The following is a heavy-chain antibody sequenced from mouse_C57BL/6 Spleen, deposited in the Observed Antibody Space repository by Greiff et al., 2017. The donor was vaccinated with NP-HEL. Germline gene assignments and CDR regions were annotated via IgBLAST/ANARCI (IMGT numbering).Heavy chain of an antibody. Sequence: QVQLQQSGAELVMPGASVKLSCKASGYTFTSYWMHWVKQRPGQGLEWIGEIDPSDSYTNYNQKFKGKSTLTVDKSSSTAYMQLSSLTSEYSAVYYCASLITTVGYFDVWGTGTTVTVSS. J-gene: IGHJ1*03. V-gene: IGHV1-69*01. CDR3: ASLITTVGYFDV. CDR1: GYTFTSYW. D-gene: IGHD1-1*01. CDR2: IDPSDSYT.